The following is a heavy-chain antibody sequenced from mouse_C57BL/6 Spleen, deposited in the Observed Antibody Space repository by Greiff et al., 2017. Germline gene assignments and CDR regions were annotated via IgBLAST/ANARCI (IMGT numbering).Heavy chain of an antibody. Sequence: EVKLLESGGGLVKPGGSLKLSCAASGFTFTDYGMHWVRQAPENGLEWVAYISSGSSTIYYADTVKGRFTISRDNAKNTLFLQMTSLRAEDTAMYYCARAGREYYFDYWGQGTTLTVSS. CDR2: ISSGSSTI. CDR3: ARAGREYYFDY. V-gene: IGHV5-17*01. CDR1: GFTFTDYG. J-gene: IGHJ2*01.